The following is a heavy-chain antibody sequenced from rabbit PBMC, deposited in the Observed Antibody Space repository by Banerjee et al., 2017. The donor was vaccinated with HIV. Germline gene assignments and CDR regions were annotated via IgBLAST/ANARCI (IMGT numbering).Heavy chain of an antibody. CDR1: GFSFSSSSR. CDR2: MDTGSSSST. CDR3: ARWSSGHNLGL. D-gene: IGHD1-1*01. Sequence: QEQLEESGGDLVKPEGSLTLTCTVSGFSFSSSSRICWVRQAPGKGLEWIACMDTGSSSSTYYASWAKGRFTISKTSSTTVTLQMTSLTAADTATYFCARWSSGHNLGLWGPGTLVTVS. J-gene: IGHJ4*01. V-gene: IGHV1S45*01.